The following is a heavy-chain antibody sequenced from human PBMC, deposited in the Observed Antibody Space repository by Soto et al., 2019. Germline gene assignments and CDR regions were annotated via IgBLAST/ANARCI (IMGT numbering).Heavy chain of an antibody. CDR1: GLTFTSYS. CDR3: ARDRGYTYGFDY. D-gene: IGHD5-18*01. Sequence: EVQLVESGGGLVQPGGSLRLSCAASGLTFTSYSMNWVRQAPGKGLEWVSFISSSSSTIYYADSVKGRFTISRYNAKNSLYLQMNSMRDEDTAVYYCARDRGYTYGFDYWGQGTLVTVSS. V-gene: IGHV3-48*02. CDR2: ISSSSSTI. J-gene: IGHJ4*02.